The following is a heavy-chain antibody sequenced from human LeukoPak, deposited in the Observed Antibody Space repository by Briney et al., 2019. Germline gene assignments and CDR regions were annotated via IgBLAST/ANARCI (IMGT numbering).Heavy chain of an antibody. D-gene: IGHD2/OR15-2a*01. V-gene: IGHV4-39*02. J-gene: IGHJ5*02. CDR3: ATRDSNSAQGFDP. CDR2: IYYTGIT. CDR1: GGSIRGTYY. Sequence: SETLSLTCTVSGGSIRGTYYWAWIRQPPGMGLEWIGYIYYTGITYYNPSLKSRVTISVDTSKKHFSLKLTSVTAADTAAYYCATRDSNSAQGFDPWGPGTLITVSS.